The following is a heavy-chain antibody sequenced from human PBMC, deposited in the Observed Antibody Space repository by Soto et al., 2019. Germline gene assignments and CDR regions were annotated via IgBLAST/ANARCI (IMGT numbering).Heavy chain of an antibody. J-gene: IGHJ4*02. CDR1: GGSISSGNYY. Sequence: QVQLQESGPGLVKASQTLSLTCSVSGGSISSGNYYWSWIRQPPGKGLEWIGYIRYSAGTYQSPSLKSRVTFSLDTSKNQFSLKLTSVTAADTAVYYCARGGHGYRSFDYWGQGTLVTVSS. D-gene: IGHD5-12*01. V-gene: IGHV4-30-4*01. CDR2: IRYSAGT. CDR3: ARGGHGYRSFDY.